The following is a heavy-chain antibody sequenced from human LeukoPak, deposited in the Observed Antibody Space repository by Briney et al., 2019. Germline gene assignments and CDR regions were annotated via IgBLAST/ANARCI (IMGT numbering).Heavy chain of an antibody. CDR1: GGSISSDSYY. CDR2: ISTSGST. V-gene: IGHV4-61*02. CDR3: ARGQTQSNVVAFDP. Sequence: PSETLSLTCTVSGGSISSDSYYWSWIRQPAGKGLEWIGRISTSGSTNYNPSLKSRVTISVDTSKNQFSLKLSSVTAADTAVYYCARGQTQSNVVAFDPWGQGTLVTASS. D-gene: IGHD2-21*01. J-gene: IGHJ5*02.